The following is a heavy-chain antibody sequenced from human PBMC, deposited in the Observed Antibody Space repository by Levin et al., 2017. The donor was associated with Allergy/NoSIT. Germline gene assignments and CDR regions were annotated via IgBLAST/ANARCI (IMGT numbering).Heavy chain of an antibody. V-gene: IGHV4-59*01. CDR2: IYSSGST. CDR1: SGSISSYY. D-gene: IGHD4-23*01. J-gene: IGHJ4*02. Sequence: SETLSLTCTVSSGSISSYYWSWIRQPPGKGLEWIGYIYSSGSTNYKSSLKSRVTISVDTSKNQFSLKLNSVTAADTAVYYCARSLGGNYLDYWGQGTLVTVSS. CDR3: ARSLGGNYLDY.